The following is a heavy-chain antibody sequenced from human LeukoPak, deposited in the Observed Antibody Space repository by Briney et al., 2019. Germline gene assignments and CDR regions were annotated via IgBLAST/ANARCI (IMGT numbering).Heavy chain of an antibody. D-gene: IGHD3-10*02. Sequence: PGGSLRLSCAASGFTFSSTWMHWSRQAPGKGLVWVSRIHSDGSSTIYADSVKGRFTISRDNAKNTLYLQMNSLRAEDTAVYYCVRDRYYVPDCWGQGTLVTVSS. V-gene: IGHV3-74*01. CDR1: GFTFSSTW. J-gene: IGHJ4*02. CDR3: VRDRYYVPDC. CDR2: IHSDGSST.